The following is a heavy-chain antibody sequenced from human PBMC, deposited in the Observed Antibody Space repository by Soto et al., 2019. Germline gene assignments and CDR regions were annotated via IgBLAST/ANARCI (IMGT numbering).Heavy chain of an antibody. CDR1: GGSFSGYY. D-gene: IGHD3-10*01. J-gene: IGHJ6*03. V-gene: IGHV4-34*01. Sequence: SETLSLTCAVYGGSFSGYYWSWIRQPPGKGLEWIGEINHSGSTNYNPSLKSRVTISVDTSKNQFSLKLSSVTAADTAVYYCARGRMVRGVWRWGYYYYMDVWGKGTTVTVSS. CDR3: ARGRMVRGVWRWGYYYYMDV. CDR2: INHSGST.